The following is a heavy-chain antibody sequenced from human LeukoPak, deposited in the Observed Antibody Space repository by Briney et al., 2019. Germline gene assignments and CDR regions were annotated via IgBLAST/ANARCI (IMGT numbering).Heavy chain of an antibody. V-gene: IGHV1-2*04. CDR2: IKPLSGDT. CDR1: VYTFTGFY. Sequence: ASVTVSCKASVYTFTGFYIHWVRQAPGQGLEWIGWIKPLSGDTNYAQRFQDWVTMTRDTSLSTAYMEVSRLRSDDTAVYYCARETGACTSTTCYRYFDYWGQGTLVTVSS. CDR3: ARETGACTSTTCYRYFDY. J-gene: IGHJ4*02. D-gene: IGHD2-2*02.